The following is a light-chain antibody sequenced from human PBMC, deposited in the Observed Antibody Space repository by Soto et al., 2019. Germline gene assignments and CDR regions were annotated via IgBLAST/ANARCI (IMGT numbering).Light chain of an antibody. CDR1: QNINNY. CDR2: AAS. V-gene: IGKV1-39*01. J-gene: IGKJ1*01. Sequence: DIQMTQSPFSLSPYVGDRGNLTGRASQNINNYLNWYKQEPGKAPKIMIYAASTLQRGVPSRFSGSGSGTDFTLTIRGLKSEDFAVYYCQQYNNWPTFGQGTKLDI. CDR3: QQYNNWPT.